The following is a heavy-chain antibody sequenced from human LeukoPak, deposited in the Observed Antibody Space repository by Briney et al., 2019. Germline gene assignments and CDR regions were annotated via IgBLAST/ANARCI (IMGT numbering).Heavy chain of an antibody. V-gene: IGHV3-21*06. CDR2: ISSSSRYI. Sequence: PGGAPGLSFAPPGFPFNSYSMNWGRPAPGEGVEWVSSISSSSRYIYYADSVKGRFTISRDNAKNSLYLQMNNLRAEDTAVYYCARDGTTRFDYWGQGTLVTVSS. CDR3: ARDGTTRFDY. D-gene: IGHD4-17*01. CDR1: GFPFNSYS. J-gene: IGHJ4*02.